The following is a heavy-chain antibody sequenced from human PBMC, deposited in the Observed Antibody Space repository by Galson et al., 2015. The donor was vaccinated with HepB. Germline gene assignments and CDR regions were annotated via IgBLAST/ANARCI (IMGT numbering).Heavy chain of an antibody. D-gene: IGHD2-2*01. J-gene: IGHJ3*02. Sequence: SVKVSCKASGYTFTSYAMHWVRQAPGQRLEWMGWINAGNGNTKYSQKFQGRVTITRDTSASTAYMELSSLRSEDTAVYYCARVWGGYCSSTSCSLNAFDIWGQGTMVTVSS. V-gene: IGHV1-3*01. CDR3: ARVWGGYCSSTSCSLNAFDI. CDR1: GYTFTSYA. CDR2: INAGNGNT.